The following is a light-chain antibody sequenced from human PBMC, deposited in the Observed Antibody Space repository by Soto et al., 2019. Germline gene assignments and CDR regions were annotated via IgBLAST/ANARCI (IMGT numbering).Light chain of an antibody. V-gene: IGKV3-11*01. CDR1: QSVSNY. CDR3: QQRSNWPLIT. Sequence: EIVLTQSPATLSLSPGERATLSCRASQSVSNYLAWYQQKPGQAPSLLISDASNRATGIPTRFSGSGSWTDFTLTISSLEPDDFAVYYCQQRSNWPLITFGQGTRLEIK. J-gene: IGKJ5*01. CDR2: DAS.